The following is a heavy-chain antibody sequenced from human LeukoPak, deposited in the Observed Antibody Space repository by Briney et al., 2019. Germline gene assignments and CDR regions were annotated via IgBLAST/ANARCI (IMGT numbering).Heavy chain of an antibody. D-gene: IGHD2-2*01. Sequence: ASVKVSCKVSGYTLTELSMHWVRQAPGKGLEWMGGFDPEDGETIYAQKFQGRVTMTEDTSTDTAYMELSSLRSEDTAVCYCATELYCSSTSCYEPNWGQGTLVTVSS. V-gene: IGHV1-24*01. CDR3: ATELYCSSTSCYEPN. CDR1: GYTLTELS. J-gene: IGHJ4*02. CDR2: FDPEDGET.